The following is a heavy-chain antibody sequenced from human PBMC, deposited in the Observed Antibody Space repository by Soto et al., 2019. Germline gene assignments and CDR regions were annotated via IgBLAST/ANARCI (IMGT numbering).Heavy chain of an antibody. V-gene: IGHV3-30*18. CDR1: GFTFGSYG. D-gene: IGHD3-10*01. CDR2: ISYDGSNK. CDR3: AKETWFGEPDYYYYYGMDV. J-gene: IGHJ6*02. Sequence: GGSLRLSCAASGFTFGSYGMHWVRQAPGKGLEWVAVISYDGSNKYYADSVKGRFTISRDNSKNTLYLQMNSLRAEDTAVYYCAKETWFGEPDYYYYYGMDVWGQGTTVTVSS.